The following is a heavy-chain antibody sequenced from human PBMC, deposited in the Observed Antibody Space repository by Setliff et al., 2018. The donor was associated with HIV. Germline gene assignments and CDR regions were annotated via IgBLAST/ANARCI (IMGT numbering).Heavy chain of an antibody. D-gene: IGHD3-22*01. V-gene: IGHV1-69*10. CDR3: ARPQHIYDDSSDDY. CDR1: GGTFSSYA. CDR2: IIPILGIA. J-gene: IGHJ4*02. Sequence: SVKVSCKASGGTFSSYAISWVRQAPGQGLEWMGGIIPILGIANYAQKFQGRVTITADESKNTAYLQMSSLKTEDTAVYYCARPQHIYDDSSDDYWGQGTLVTVSS.